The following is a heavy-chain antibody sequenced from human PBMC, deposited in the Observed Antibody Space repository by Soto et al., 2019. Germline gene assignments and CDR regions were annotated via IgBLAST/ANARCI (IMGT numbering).Heavy chain of an antibody. CDR3: AREDRGYSGYDVDY. V-gene: IGHV1-69*06. CDR1: GGTFSSYA. J-gene: IGHJ4*02. Sequence: SVKVSCKASGGTFSSYAISWVRQAPGQGLEWMGGIIPIFGTANYAQKFQGRVTITADKSTSTAYMELSSLRSEDTAVYYCAREDRGYSGYDVDYWGQGTLVTVSS. CDR2: IIPIFGTA. D-gene: IGHD5-12*01.